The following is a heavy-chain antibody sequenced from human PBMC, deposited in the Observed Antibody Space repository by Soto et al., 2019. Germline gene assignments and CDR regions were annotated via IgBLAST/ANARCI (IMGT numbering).Heavy chain of an antibody. J-gene: IGHJ4*02. CDR3: ARVSASGWHVNGRDYFDS. CDR1: GFTFSSYA. CDR2: ISSSGGSA. V-gene: IGHV3-48*02. D-gene: IGHD6-19*01. Sequence: PWGSLRLSCAASGFTFSSYAMSWVRQAPGKGLEWVSYISSSGGSAYYADSVKGRFTISRDNTKNSLYLQMTTLRDEDTAVYYCARVSASGWHVNGRDYFDSWGQGTLVTAPQ.